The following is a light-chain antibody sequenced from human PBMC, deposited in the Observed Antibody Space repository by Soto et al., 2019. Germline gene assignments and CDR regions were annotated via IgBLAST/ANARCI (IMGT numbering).Light chain of an antibody. CDR2: SNN. Sequence: QSVLTQPPSASGTPGQRVTISCSGTSSKIGLNSVRWYQRFPGSAPKLLIYSNNQRPSGVPDRFSGSKSGTSASLAISGLQSEDEVDYYCSSWDDGVSGWVFGGGTKLTVL. CDR1: SSKIGLNS. J-gene: IGLJ3*02. CDR3: SSWDDGVSGWV. V-gene: IGLV1-44*01.